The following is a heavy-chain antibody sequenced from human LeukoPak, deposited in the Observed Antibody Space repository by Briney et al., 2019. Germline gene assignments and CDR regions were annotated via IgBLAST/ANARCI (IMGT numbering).Heavy chain of an antibody. CDR3: ARVPHRNWNDFDY. CDR1: GYSFTSYD. Sequence: ASVKVSCNASGYSFTSYDINWVRQATGQGLEWMGWMNPNSGNTGYAQKFQGRVTITRNTSISTAYMELSSLRSEDTAVYYCARVPHRNWNDFDYWGQGTLVTVSS. V-gene: IGHV1-8*03. J-gene: IGHJ4*02. CDR2: MNPNSGNT. D-gene: IGHD1-1*01.